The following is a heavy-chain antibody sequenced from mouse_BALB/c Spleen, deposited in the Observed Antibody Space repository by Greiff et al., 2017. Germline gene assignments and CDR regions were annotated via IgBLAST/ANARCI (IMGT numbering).Heavy chain of an antibody. CDR2: ISDGGSYT. CDR1: GFTFSDYY. D-gene: IGHD2-5*01. V-gene: IGHV5-4*02. CDR3: ASLVSGYAMDY. Sequence: EVKLVESGRGLVKPGGSLKLSCAASGFTFSDYYMYWVRQTPEKRLEWVATISDGGSYTYYPDSVKGRFTISRDNAKNNLYLQMSSLKSEDTAMYYCASLVSGYAMDYWGQGTSVTVSS. J-gene: IGHJ4*01.